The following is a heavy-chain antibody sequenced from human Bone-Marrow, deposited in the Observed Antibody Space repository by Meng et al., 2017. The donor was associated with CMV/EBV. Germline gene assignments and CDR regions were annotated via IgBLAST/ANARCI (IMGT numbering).Heavy chain of an antibody. CDR3: ARDLPYDFWSGYSDP. CDR1: GYTFTGYY. J-gene: IGHJ5*02. V-gene: IGHV1-2*02. CDR2: INPNSGGT. Sequence: ASVKVSCKASGYTFTGYYMHWVRQAPGQGLEWMGWINPNSGGTNYAQKFQGRVTMTRDTSISTAYMELSRLRSDDTAVYYCARDLPYDFWSGYSDPWGQGTRVTVYS. D-gene: IGHD3-3*01.